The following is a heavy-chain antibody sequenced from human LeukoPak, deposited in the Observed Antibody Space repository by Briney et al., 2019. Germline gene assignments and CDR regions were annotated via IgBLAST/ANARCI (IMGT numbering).Heavy chain of an antibody. CDR1: GGTFSSYA. D-gene: IGHD4-11*01. CDR2: IIPIFGTA. Sequence: SVKVSRKASGGTFSSYAISWVRQAPGQGLEWMGGIIPIFGTANYAQKFQGRVTITADESTSTAYMELSSLRSEDTAVYYCARGRMTTVTPLGYWGQGTLVTVSS. CDR3: ARGRMTTVTPLGY. J-gene: IGHJ4*02. V-gene: IGHV1-69*13.